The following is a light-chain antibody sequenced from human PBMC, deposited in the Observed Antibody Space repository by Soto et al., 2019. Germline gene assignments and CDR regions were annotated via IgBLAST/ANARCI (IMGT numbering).Light chain of an antibody. CDR1: QSVSSY. Sequence: EIVMTQSPATLSVSPGERATLSCRASQSVSSYLAWYQQKPGQAPRLLIYGASTRATGIPARFSGSGSGTEFTLTISILQSEDFAVYYCQQYNDWPSITFGQGTRLEI. CDR2: GAS. J-gene: IGKJ5*01. V-gene: IGKV3-15*01. CDR3: QQYNDWPSIT.